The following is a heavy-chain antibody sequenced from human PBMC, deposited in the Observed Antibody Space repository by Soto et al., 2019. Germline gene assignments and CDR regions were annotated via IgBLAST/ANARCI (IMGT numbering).Heavy chain of an antibody. CDR2: ISGSDGKT. V-gene: IGHV3-23*01. D-gene: IGHD3-3*01. CDR3: ARWSYLDY. Sequence: GGSLRLSCAASGFSFGSCALSWVRQTPGKGLEWVSTISGSDGKTFYADSVKGRFSISRDTSQSTLYLQMNSLRADDTAMYYCARWSYLDYWGQGTRVTVSS. J-gene: IGHJ4*02. CDR1: GFSFGSCA.